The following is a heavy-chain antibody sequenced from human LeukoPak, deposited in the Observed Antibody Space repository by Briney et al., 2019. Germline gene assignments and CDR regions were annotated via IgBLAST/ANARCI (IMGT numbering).Heavy chain of an antibody. Sequence: GASVKVSCKASGGTFSSYAISGVRQAPGQGLEWMGGIIPIFGTANYAQKFQGRVTITTDESTSTAYMELSSLRSEDTAVYHCARDQRGHYYMDVWGKGTTVTVSS. V-gene: IGHV1-69*05. CDR3: ARDQRGHYYMDV. J-gene: IGHJ6*03. CDR1: GGTFSSYA. CDR2: IIPIFGTA. D-gene: IGHD3-16*01.